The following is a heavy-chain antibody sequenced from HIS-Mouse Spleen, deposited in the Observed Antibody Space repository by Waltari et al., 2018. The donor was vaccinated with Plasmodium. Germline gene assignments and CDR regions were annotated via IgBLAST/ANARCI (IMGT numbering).Heavy chain of an antibody. CDR1: GCSISSYY. CDR3: ARLRYSYGYFDY. CDR2: IYYSGST. D-gene: IGHD5-18*01. Sequence: QVQLQESGPGLVKPSETLSLTCTVSGCSISSYYWTWIRQPPGQGLEWIGYIYYSGSTNYNPSLKSRVTISVDTSKNQFSLKLSSVTAADTAVYYCARLRYSYGYFDYWGQGTLVTVSS. J-gene: IGHJ4*02. V-gene: IGHV4-59*08.